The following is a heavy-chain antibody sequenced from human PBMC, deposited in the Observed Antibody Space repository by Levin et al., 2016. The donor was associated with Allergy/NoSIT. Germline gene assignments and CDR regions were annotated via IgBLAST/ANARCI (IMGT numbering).Heavy chain of an antibody. J-gene: IGHJ6*02. D-gene: IGHD3-16*01. Sequence: SETLSLTCTVSGDSISSYYWSWIRQPPGRGLEWIGYIYYSGSTNYNPSLKSRVTISVDTSKNQSSLKLSSVTAADTAVYYCAIGFGVWDYYYSMDVWGQGTTVTVSS. CDR3: AIGFGVWDYYYSMDV. CDR2: IYYSGST. CDR1: GDSISSYY. V-gene: IGHV4-59*01.